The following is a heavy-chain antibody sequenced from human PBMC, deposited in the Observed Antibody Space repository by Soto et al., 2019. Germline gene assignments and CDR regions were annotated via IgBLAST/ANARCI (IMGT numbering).Heavy chain of an antibody. CDR1: GGSISSGGYY. CDR3: ARDLKQQLVTTSD. Sequence: QVQLQESGPGLVKPSQTLSLTCTVSGGSISSGGYYWSWIRQHPGKGLEWIGYIYYSGSTYYNPSLKSRVTISVDTSKHQFSLKLSSVTAADTAVYYCARDLKQQLVTTSDWGQGTLVTVSS. V-gene: IGHV4-31*03. J-gene: IGHJ4*02. D-gene: IGHD6-13*01. CDR2: IYYSGST.